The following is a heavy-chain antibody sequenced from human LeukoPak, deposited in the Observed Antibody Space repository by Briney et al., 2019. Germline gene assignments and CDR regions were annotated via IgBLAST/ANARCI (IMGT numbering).Heavy chain of an antibody. J-gene: IGHJ6*03. CDR1: GFTFSSYA. D-gene: IGHD3-3*01. CDR2: ISGSGGST. V-gene: IGHV3-23*01. Sequence: PGGSLRLSCAASGFTFSSYAMSWVRQAPGKGLEWVSPISGSGGSTYYADSVKGRFTIARDNSKNTLYLQMNSLRAEDTGVYYCAARYYDFWSGYYTDGYYYYMDVWGKGTTVTVSS. CDR3: AARYYDFWSGYYTDGYYYYMDV.